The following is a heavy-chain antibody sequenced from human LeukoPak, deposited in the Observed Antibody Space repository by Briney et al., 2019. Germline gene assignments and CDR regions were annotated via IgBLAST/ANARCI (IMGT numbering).Heavy chain of an antibody. V-gene: IGHV4-34*01. CDR1: GGPFSGYY. CDR3: ARGFYYLDY. Sequence: SETLSLTCAVYGGPFSGYYWSWIRQPPGKGLEWIGEINHSGSTNYNPSLKSRVTISVDTSKNQFSLKLSSVTAADTAVYYCARGFYYLDYWGQGTLVTVSS. CDR2: INHSGST. J-gene: IGHJ4*02.